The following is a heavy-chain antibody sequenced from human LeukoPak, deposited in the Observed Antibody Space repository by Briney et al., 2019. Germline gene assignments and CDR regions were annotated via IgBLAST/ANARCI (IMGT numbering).Heavy chain of an antibody. Sequence: PSETLSLTCSVSGFSIGSGYSWGWIRQPPVKGLEWIGSIYHRGNTYYNPSLKSRVTISVDTSKNQFSLKLSSVTAADTAVYYCARDSDYYDSSGYYYVHAFDIWGQGTMVTVSS. D-gene: IGHD3-22*01. CDR1: GFSIGSGYS. V-gene: IGHV4-38-2*02. CDR3: ARDSDYYDSSGYYYVHAFDI. CDR2: IYHRGNT. J-gene: IGHJ3*02.